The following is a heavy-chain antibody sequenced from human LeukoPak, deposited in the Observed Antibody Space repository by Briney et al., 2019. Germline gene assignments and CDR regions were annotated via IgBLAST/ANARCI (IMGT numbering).Heavy chain of an antibody. CDR3: ARAEWSNWYFDL. CDR2: MKQDGSEK. Sequence: PGGSLRLSGAASGFTFSTYGMNGGGRAPGKGREGGGNMKQDGSEKNYVDSVKGRFTLSRDSAKNSLYLQMNSLRAEDTAVYYCARAEWSNWYFDLWGRGTLVTVSS. V-gene: IGHV3-7*03. D-gene: IGHD3-3*01. J-gene: IGHJ2*01. CDR1: GFTFSTYG.